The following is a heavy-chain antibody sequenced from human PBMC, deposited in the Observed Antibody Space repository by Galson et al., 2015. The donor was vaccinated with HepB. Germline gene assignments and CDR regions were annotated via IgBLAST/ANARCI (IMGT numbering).Heavy chain of an antibody. V-gene: IGHV3-23*01. Sequence: SLRLSCAASGFTFSSYAMSWVRQAPGKGLEWVSAISGSGGSTYYADSVKGRFTISRDNSKNTLYLQMNSLRAEDTAVYYRAKGGLWLEEGDAFDIWGQGTMVTVSS. CDR2: ISGSGGST. CDR1: GFTFSSYA. D-gene: IGHD5-18*01. CDR3: AKGGLWLEEGDAFDI. J-gene: IGHJ3*02.